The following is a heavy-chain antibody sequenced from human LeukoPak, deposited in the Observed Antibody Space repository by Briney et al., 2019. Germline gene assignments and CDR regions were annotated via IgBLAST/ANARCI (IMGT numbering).Heavy chain of an antibody. J-gene: IGHJ3*02. CDR1: GFTFSDYY. V-gene: IGHV3-11*04. D-gene: IGHD5-18*01. CDR3: AKDRYSYGYVDAFDI. Sequence: GGSLRLSCAASGFTFSDYYMSWIRQAPGKGLEWVSYISSSGSTIYYADSVKGRFTISRDNAKNSLYLQMNSLRAEDTAVYYCAKDRYSYGYVDAFDIWGQGTMVTVSS. CDR2: ISSSGSTI.